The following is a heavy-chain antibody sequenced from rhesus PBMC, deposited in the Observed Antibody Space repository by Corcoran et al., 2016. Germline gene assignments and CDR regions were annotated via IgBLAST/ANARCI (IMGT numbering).Heavy chain of an antibody. V-gene: IGHV4S7*01. Sequence: QVQLQESGPGLLKPSETLSLTCAVSGGSISGVSGWGWITPPPGHGLEWFGSIYSRSGNTYYNPSLKSRVTISTDTSKNQFSLKLSSVTAADTAVYYCARDSTSGSYLVFDYWGQGVLVTVSS. J-gene: IGHJ4*01. CDR2: IYSRSGNT. D-gene: IGHD1-44*02. CDR3: ARDSTSGSYLVFDY. CDR1: GGSISGVSG.